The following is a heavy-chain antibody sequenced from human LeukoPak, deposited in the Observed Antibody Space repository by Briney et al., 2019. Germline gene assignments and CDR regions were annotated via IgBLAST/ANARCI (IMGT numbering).Heavy chain of an antibody. CDR2: IYDGGST. J-gene: IGHJ4*02. CDR3: ARQGMNTATFDY. V-gene: IGHV4-59*08. CDR1: GGLISYYY. Sequence: SETLSLTCTVSGGLISYYYWSWIRQPPGKGLEWIAYIYDGGSTNYNPSLKSRVTISVDTSKNQFSLKLRSVTAADTAVYFCARQGMNTATFDYWGQGTLVTVSS. D-gene: IGHD4-17*01.